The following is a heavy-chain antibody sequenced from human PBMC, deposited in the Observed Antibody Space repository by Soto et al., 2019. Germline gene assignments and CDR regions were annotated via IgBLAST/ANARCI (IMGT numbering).Heavy chain of an antibody. J-gene: IGHJ4*02. V-gene: IGHV3-64*04. Sequence: GGSLRLSCSASGFTFSSYAMHWVRQAPGKGLEYVSAISSNGGSTYYADSVKGRFTISRDNSKNTLYLQMNSLRVEDTARYYCAKDDVAGDGLWILADWGQGTAVTVSS. CDR3: AKDDVAGDGLWILAD. CDR2: ISSNGGST. CDR1: GFTFSSYA. D-gene: IGHD6-19*01.